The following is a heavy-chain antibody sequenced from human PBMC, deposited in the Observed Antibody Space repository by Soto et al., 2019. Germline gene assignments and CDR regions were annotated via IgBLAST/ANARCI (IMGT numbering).Heavy chain of an antibody. D-gene: IGHD3-16*02. J-gene: IGHJ4*02. CDR2: IIAMFDTP. CDR1: GGTFNTYA. CDR3: TGSIVSEGVIGGFAS. V-gene: IGHV1-69*01. Sequence: QVQLVQSETEVKKPGSAVKVSCKASGGTFNTYAMNWVRQAPGQGLEWRGGIIAMFDTPRYAQKFQGRVTITVDESATTAYEKLRSRRSDDTAGNYCTGSIVSEGVIGGFASWGQGALVTVSS.